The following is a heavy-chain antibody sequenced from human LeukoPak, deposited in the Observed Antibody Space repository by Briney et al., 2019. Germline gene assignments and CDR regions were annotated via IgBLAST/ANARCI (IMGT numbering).Heavy chain of an antibody. D-gene: IGHD6-13*01. CDR2: IYYSGST. CDR1: GGSISSGGYY. V-gene: IGHV4-31*03. CDR3: ARDSRKQLVQD. Sequence: SQTLSLTCTVSGGSISSGGYYWSWIRQHPGKGLEGIGYIYYSGSTYYNLSLKSRVTISVDTSKNQFSLKLSSVTAADTAVYYCARDSRKQLVQDWGQGTLVTVSS. J-gene: IGHJ4*02.